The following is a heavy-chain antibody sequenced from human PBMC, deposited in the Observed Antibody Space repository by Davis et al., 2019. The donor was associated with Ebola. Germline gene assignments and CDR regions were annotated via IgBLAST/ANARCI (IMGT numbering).Heavy chain of an antibody. D-gene: IGHD2-2*01. CDR2: INPSGGST. V-gene: IGHV1-46*01. CDR3: VGQTRGPFDY. J-gene: IGHJ4*02. Sequence: ASVKVSCKASGYTFTSYYMHWVRQAPGQGLEWMGIINPSGGSTSYAQKFQGRVTITADESTTTAYMELSSLRSEDTAVYYCVGQTRGPFDYWGQGTLVTVSS. CDR1: GYTFTSYY.